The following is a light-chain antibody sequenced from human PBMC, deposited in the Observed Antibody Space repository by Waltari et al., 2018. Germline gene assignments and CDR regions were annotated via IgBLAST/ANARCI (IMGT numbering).Light chain of an antibody. CDR1: SPDIGVYNF. V-gene: IGLV2-8*01. J-gene: IGLJ2*01. Sequence: QSALTQPPSASGSPGQSVTISCTGPSPDIGVYNFVSWYQQHPGKAPKLLIYEVTERPSGVPDRFSGSKSGNTASLTVSGLQGEDEADYYCASFAGSNNLFGGGTKLTVL. CDR3: ASFAGSNNL. CDR2: EVT.